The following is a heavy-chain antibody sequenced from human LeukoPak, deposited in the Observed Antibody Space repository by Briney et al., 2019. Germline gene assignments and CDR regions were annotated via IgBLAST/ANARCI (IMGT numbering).Heavy chain of an antibody. Sequence: LGGALQISCEGSGYNFTSYWIGGVRQMPGKGLEGMGIIYPGDSDTRYSASFQGQVTISADKSISTAYLQWSSLKASDTAMYYCARPTAVYGDYVVEAFDIWGQGTMVTVSS. CDR1: GYNFTSYW. D-gene: IGHD4-17*01. J-gene: IGHJ3*02. CDR2: IYPGDSDT. V-gene: IGHV5-51*01. CDR3: ARPTAVYGDYVVEAFDI.